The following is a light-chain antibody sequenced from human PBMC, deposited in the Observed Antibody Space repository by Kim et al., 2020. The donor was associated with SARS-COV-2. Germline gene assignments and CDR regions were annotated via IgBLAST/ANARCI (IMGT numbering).Light chain of an antibody. Sequence: GQRVTLSCSGSRSNIVNNYVSWYQQLPGTAPKLVIYGNNKRPSGIPDRFSGSKSGTSATLGITGLQTGDEADYYCGTWDSSLNAGVFGGGTNLTVL. CDR2: GNN. CDR3: GTWDSSLNAGV. CDR1: RSNIVNNY. V-gene: IGLV1-51*01. J-gene: IGLJ2*01.